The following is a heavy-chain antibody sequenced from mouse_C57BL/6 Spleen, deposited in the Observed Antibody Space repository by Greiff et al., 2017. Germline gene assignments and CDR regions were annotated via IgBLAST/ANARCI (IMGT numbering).Heavy chain of an antibody. CDR1: GYTFTSYW. CDR3: ARGYYGSSLYYFDY. V-gene: IGHV1-55*01. CDR2: IYPGSGST. D-gene: IGHD1-1*01. Sequence: QVQLQQPGAELVQPGASVKMSCKASGYTFTSYWITWVKQWPGQGLEWIGDIYPGSGSTNYNEKFKSKATLTVDTSSSTAYMQLSSLTSEDSAVYYGARGYYGSSLYYFDYWGQGTTRTVAS. J-gene: IGHJ2*01.